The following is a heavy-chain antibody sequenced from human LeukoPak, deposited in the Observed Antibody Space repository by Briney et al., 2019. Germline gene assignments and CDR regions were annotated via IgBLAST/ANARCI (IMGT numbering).Heavy chain of an antibody. V-gene: IGHV3-30*18. CDR3: AKDSGSYFAFDI. D-gene: IGHD1-26*01. CDR2: ISYDGSNK. Sequence: GRSLRLSCAASGFTFSSYGMHWVRQAPGKGLEWVAVISYDGSNKYYADSVKGRFTISRDNSKNTLYLQMNSLRAEDTAVYYCAKDSGSYFAFDIWGQGTMVTVSS. J-gene: IGHJ3*02. CDR1: GFTFSSYG.